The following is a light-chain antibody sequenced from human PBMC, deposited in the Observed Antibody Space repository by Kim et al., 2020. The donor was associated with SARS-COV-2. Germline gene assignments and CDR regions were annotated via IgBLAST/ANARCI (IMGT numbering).Light chain of an antibody. CDR2: QDS. J-gene: IGLJ3*02. CDR3: QAWDSSTGV. CDR1: KLGDKY. Sequence: SVSPGQTASITCSGDKLGDKYACWYQQKPGQSPVLVIYQDSKRPSGIPERFSGSNSGKTATLTISGTQAMDEADYYCQAWDSSTGVFGGGTQLTVL. V-gene: IGLV3-1*01.